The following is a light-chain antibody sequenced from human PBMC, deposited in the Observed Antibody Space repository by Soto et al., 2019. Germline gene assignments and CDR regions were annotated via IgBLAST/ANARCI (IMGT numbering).Light chain of an antibody. J-gene: IGKJ4*01. V-gene: IGKV3-11*01. CDR1: QSVSSY. Sequence: EIVLTQSPATLYFSPGERATLSCMASQSVSSYLSWYQQKPGQAPRLLFYDASNRATGIPARFSGSGSGTDFTLTISSLEPEDVAVYFCHQRSNWPLTFGGGTKVEIK. CDR3: HQRSNWPLT. CDR2: DAS.